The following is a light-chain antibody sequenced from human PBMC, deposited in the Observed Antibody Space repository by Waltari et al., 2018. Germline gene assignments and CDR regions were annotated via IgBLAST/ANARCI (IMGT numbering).Light chain of an antibody. CDR2: GGS. Sequence: EIVFTQSPGTLSLSPGERATLPCRASQSVSSSYLAWYQQKPGQAPRLLIYGGSSRATGIPDRFSGSGSGTDFTLTISRLEPEDFAVYYCQQYGSSPRTFGQGTKVEIK. V-gene: IGKV3-20*01. CDR3: QQYGSSPRT. J-gene: IGKJ1*01. CDR1: QSVSSSY.